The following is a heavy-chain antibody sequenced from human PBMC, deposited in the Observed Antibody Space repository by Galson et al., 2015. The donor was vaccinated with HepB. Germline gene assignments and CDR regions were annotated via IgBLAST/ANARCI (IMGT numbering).Heavy chain of an antibody. CDR1: GFTFSSYG. Sequence: SLRLSCAASGFTFSSYGMHWVRQAPGKGLEWVSYISSSSSTIYYADSVKGRFTISRDNAKNPLYLQMNSLRDEDTAVYYCARVGNYQLGWGIFDYWGQGTLVTVSS. J-gene: IGHJ4*02. CDR3: ARVGNYQLGWGIFDY. V-gene: IGHV3-48*02. D-gene: IGHD3-16*02. CDR2: ISSSSSTI.